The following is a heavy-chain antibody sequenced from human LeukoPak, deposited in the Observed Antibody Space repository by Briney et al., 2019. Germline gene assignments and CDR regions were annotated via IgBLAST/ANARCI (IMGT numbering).Heavy chain of an antibody. CDR1: GFTFSSYS. J-gene: IGHJ4*02. CDR3: ASSRYDSSGYYGIIGY. CDR2: ISRSSNYK. Sequence: GGSLRLSCAASGFTFSSYSMNWVRQAPGKGLEWVSSISRSSNYKHYADSVKGRFTISRDNAKNSLYLQMNSLRAEDTALYYCASSRYDSSGYYGIIGYWGQGTLVTVSS. V-gene: IGHV3-21*01. D-gene: IGHD3-22*01.